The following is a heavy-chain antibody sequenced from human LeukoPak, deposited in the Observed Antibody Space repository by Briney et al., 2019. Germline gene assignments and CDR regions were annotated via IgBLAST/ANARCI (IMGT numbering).Heavy chain of an antibody. CDR2: IIPIFGTA. Sequence: GSSVKVSCKASGGTFSSYAISWVRQAPGQGLEWMGRIIPIFGTANYAQKFQGRVTITTDESTITAYMELSSLRSEDTAVYYCARVPSYYYDSSGYVYWGQGTLVTVSS. V-gene: IGHV1-69*05. CDR3: ARVPSYYYDSSGYVY. J-gene: IGHJ4*02. CDR1: GGTFSSYA. D-gene: IGHD3-22*01.